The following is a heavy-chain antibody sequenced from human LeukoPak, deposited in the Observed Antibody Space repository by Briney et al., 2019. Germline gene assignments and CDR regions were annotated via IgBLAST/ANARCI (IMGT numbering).Heavy chain of an antibody. CDR2: INTDGSST. CDR1: GFTFSSYD. D-gene: IGHD2-2*01. J-gene: IGHJ6*03. CDR3: ARHGCSSTSCRYYYYMDV. V-gene: IGHV3-74*01. Sequence: GGSLRLSCAASGFTFSSYDMSWVRQGPGMGLAWVSRINTDGSSTSYADSVKGRFTISRDNAKNTLYLQMNSLRAEDTAVYYCARHGCSSTSCRYYYYMDVWGKGTTVTVSS.